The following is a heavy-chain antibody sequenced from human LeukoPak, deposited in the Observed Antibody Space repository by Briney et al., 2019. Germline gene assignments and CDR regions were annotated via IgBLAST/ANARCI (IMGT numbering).Heavy chain of an antibody. CDR3: ARFSTSSNWFDP. CDR2: IYYSGST. D-gene: IGHD2-2*01. Sequence: PSETLSLTCTASGGSISSSSYYWGWIRQPPGKGLEWIGSIYYSGSTYYNPSLKSRVTISVDTSKNQFSLKLSSVTAADTAVYYCARFSTSSNWFDPWGQGTLVTVSS. CDR1: GGSISSSSYY. V-gene: IGHV4-39*07. J-gene: IGHJ5*02.